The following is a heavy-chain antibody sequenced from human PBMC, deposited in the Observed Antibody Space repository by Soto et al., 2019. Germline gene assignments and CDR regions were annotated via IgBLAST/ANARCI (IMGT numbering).Heavy chain of an antibody. CDR2: IDPSDSYT. V-gene: IGHV5-10-1*01. J-gene: IGHJ6*02. CDR3: ARTLRAVAGTNYYYYGMDV. D-gene: IGHD6-19*01. CDR1: GYSFTSYW. Sequence: HGESLKISCKGSGYSFTSYWISWVRQMPGKGLEWMGRIDPSDSYTNYSPSFQGHVTISADKSISTAYLQWSSLRASDTAMYYCARTLRAVAGTNYYYYGMDVWGQGTTVTVSS.